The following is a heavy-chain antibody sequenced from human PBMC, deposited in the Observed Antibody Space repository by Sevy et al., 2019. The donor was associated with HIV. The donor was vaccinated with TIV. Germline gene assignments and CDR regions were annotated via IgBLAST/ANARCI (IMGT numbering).Heavy chain of an antibody. J-gene: IGHJ4*02. V-gene: IGHV3-30*04. CDR1: GFTFSSYA. CDR3: ARAPIGYCSSTSCSYYDY. D-gene: IGHD2-2*01. CDR2: ISYDGSNK. Sequence: GGCLRLSCAASGFTFSSYAMHWVRQAPGKGLEWVAVISYDGSNKYYADTVKGRFTISRDNSKNTLYLQMNSLRAEDTAVYYCARAPIGYCSSTSCSYYDYWGQGTLVTVSS.